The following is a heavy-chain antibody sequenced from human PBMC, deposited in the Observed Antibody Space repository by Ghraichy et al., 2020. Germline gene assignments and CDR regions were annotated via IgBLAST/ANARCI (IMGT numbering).Heavy chain of an antibody. J-gene: IGHJ5*02. D-gene: IGHD2-15*01. CDR1: GFTFSSYA. CDR2: IGSSGGST. V-gene: IGHV3-23*01. CDR3: AKSWGYCSGGACPPYNWFDP. Sequence: LSLTCAASGFTFSSYAMSWVRQAPGKGLEWVSTIGSSGGSTYHAGSVKGRFTVSRDNSKNTLFMQMSSLRAEDTAVYYCAKSWGYCSGGACPPYNWFDPWGQGTLVTVSS.